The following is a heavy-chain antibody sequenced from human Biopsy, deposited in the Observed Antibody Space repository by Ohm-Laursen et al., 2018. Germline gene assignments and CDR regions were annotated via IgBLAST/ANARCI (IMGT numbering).Heavy chain of an antibody. J-gene: IGHJ6*02. CDR2: INHSGRT. Sequence: GTLSLTCAVYGESFNGYYWSWIRQTPGKGLVWIGEINHSGRTNYNPSLKSRVTISVDTSKNQFSLKVRSVTAAETAVYYCVRGVDYYDPYHYYALDVWGQGTTVTVSS. CDR3: VRGVDYYDPYHYYALDV. V-gene: IGHV4-34*01. CDR1: GESFNGYY. D-gene: IGHD3-22*01.